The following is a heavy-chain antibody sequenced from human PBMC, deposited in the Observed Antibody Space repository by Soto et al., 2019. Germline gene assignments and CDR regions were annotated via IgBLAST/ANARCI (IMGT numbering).Heavy chain of an antibody. CDR3: ARTVGDGSVSWGYAFDI. D-gene: IGHD3-10*01. J-gene: IGHJ3*02. CDR2: ISYDGSNK. CDR1: GFTFSSYA. Sequence: QVQLVESGGGVVQPGRSLRLSCAASGFTFSSYAMHWVRQAPGKGLEWVAVISYDGSNKYYADSVKGRFTISRDNSKNILYLQMKSLRADDTAVYYCARTVGDGSVSWGYAFDIWGQRTMVTV. V-gene: IGHV3-30-3*01.